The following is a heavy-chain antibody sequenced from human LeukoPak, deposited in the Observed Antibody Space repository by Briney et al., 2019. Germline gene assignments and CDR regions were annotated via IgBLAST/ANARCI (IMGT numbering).Heavy chain of an antibody. Sequence: GGSLRLPCAASGFTVNPYAMAWVRQAPGKGLEWVSTIYDDNTYYPDSENGRFAISTHNSKNTLYLQMNSLRVEDAAVEFSAACKVGGGCFYLDYGGQGTLVTVSS. CDR3: AACKVGGGCFYLDY. CDR2: IYDDNT. J-gene: IGHJ4*02. V-gene: IGHV3-23*01. CDR1: GFTVNPYA. D-gene: IGHD3-16*01.